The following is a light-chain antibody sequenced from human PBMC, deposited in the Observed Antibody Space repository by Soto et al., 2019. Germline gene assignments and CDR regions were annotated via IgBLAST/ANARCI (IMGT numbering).Light chain of an antibody. J-gene: IGLJ3*02. V-gene: IGLV2-23*02. CDR3: CSYAGSSTFWV. CDR2: EVS. CDR1: SSDVGSYNL. Sequence: QSALTQHASVSGSPGQSITISCTGTSSDVGSYNLVSWYQQHPGKAPKLMIYEVSKRPSGVSNRSSGSKSGNTASLTISGLQAEDEADYYCCSYAGSSTFWVFGGGTKLTVL.